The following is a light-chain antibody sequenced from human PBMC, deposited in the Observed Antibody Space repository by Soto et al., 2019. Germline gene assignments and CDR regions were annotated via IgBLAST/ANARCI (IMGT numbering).Light chain of an antibody. Sequence: LTQPRSVSGSPGQSVTISCTGTSSDFGGYNYVSWYQQHPGKAPKLMIYDVSKRPSGVPDRFSGSKSGNTASLTISGLQAEDEADYYCCSYAGSYTLYVFGTGTKVTVL. CDR1: SSDFGGYNY. CDR2: DVS. V-gene: IGLV2-11*01. CDR3: CSYAGSYTLYV. J-gene: IGLJ1*01.